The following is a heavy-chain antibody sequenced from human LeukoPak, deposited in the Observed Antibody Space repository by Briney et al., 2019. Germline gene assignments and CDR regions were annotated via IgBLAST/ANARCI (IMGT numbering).Heavy chain of an antibody. J-gene: IGHJ3*02. Sequence: ASVKVSCKASGYTFTSYYMHWVRQAPGQGLEWMGIINPSGGSTSYAQKFQGRVTMTRDMSTSTVYMELSSLRSEDTAVYYCASGYHYGSGSYHGDFDIWGQGTMVTVSS. D-gene: IGHD3-10*01. CDR3: ASGYHYGSGSYHGDFDI. V-gene: IGHV1-46*01. CDR1: GYTFTSYY. CDR2: INPSGGST.